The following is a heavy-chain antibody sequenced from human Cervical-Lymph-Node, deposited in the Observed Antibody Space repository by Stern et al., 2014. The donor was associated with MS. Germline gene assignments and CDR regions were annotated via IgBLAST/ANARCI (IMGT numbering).Heavy chain of an antibody. J-gene: IGHJ4*02. V-gene: IGHV3-21*01. Sequence: EVQPVESGGGLVKPGGSLRLSCAASGFTFSSYSMNWVRQAPGKGLEWVSYISISSNNIDYADSVKGRFPISRDNAKNSLYLQLNSLRAEDTAVYYCARRRGSYYYDSRDYYSDSFDFWGQGTLVTVSS. CDR2: ISISSNNI. CDR1: GFTFSSYS. CDR3: ARRRGSYYYDSRDYYSDSFDF. D-gene: IGHD3-22*01.